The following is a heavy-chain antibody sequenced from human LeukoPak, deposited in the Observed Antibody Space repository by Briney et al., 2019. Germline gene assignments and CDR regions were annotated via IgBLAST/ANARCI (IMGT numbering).Heavy chain of an antibody. CDR1: GGSISSYY. V-gene: IGHV4-59*01. CDR2: IYYSGST. J-gene: IGHJ4*02. Sequence: SQTLSLTCTVSGGSISSYYWSWIRQPPGKGLEWIGYIYYSGSTNYNPSLKSRVTISVDTSMNQFSLKLSSVTAADTAVYYCARGYDFWSGYYLDYWGQGTLVTVSS. D-gene: IGHD3-3*01. CDR3: ARGYDFWSGYYLDY.